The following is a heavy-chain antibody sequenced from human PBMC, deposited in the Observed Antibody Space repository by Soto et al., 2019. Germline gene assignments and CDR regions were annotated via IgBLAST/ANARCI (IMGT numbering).Heavy chain of an antibody. D-gene: IGHD1-1*01. V-gene: IGHV1-18*01. Sequence: QVHLVQXGAEVKKPGXSVKVSCKGSGYGFTTYGITWVRQAPGQGLEWMAWISAHNGNTNYAQKVQGRVTVTRDTSTSTAYMELRSLRYDDTAVYYCARGRYGDYWGQGALVTVSS. J-gene: IGHJ4*02. CDR3: ARGRYGDY. CDR1: GYGFTTYG. CDR2: ISAHNGNT.